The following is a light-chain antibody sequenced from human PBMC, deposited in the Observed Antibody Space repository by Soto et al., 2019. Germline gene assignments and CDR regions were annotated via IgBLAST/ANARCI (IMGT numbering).Light chain of an antibody. V-gene: IGKV1-5*01. CDR2: DAS. Sequence: DIQMTQSPSTLSASVGDRVTITCRASQSISSWLAWYQQKPGKAPKLLIYDASSLESGVPSRFSGSGSGTEFTLTISRLQPDDFATYYYQQYNSLWTFGQGTKVEIK. J-gene: IGKJ1*01. CDR3: QQYNSLWT. CDR1: QSISSW.